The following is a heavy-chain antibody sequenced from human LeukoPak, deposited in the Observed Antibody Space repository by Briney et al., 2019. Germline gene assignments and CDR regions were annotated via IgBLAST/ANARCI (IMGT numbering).Heavy chain of an antibody. V-gene: IGHV5-51*01. CDR1: GYRFTNYW. CDR2: IYPGDSDT. D-gene: IGHD1-26*01. Sequence: GESLKISCEGSGYRFTNYWIGWVRQMPGKGLEWMGIIYPGDSDTRYSPSFQGQVTISADRSISTAYLQWSSLKASDTAMYYCARLPYSGSFLAPFDYWGRGTLVTVSS. CDR3: ARLPYSGSFLAPFDY. J-gene: IGHJ4*02.